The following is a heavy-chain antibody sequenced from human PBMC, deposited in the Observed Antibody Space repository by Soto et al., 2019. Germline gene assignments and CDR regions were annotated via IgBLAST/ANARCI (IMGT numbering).Heavy chain of an antibody. CDR3: ARRHYCRGDCTINPDYWYNDMDV. J-gene: IGHJ6*02. D-gene: IGHD2-21*02. V-gene: IGHV5-10-1*01. CDR2: IDPSDSYT. Sequence: GESLKISCKGSGYSFTSYLISWVRQMPGKGLEWMGRIDPSDSYTNYSPSFQGHVTISADMSISTAYLQWSSLKASDTAIYYCARRHYCRGDCTINPDYWYNDMDVWGQGTTVTVSS. CDR1: GYSFTSYL.